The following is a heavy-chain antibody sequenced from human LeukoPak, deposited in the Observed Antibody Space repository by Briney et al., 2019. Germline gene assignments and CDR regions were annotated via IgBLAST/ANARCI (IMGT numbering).Heavy chain of an antibody. CDR1: GFTFSSYA. D-gene: IGHD6-13*01. J-gene: IGHJ4*02. CDR3: AKDRDVGAAGYYFGY. Sequence: PGGSLRLSCAASGFTFSSYAMHWVRQAPGKGLEWVAVISYDGSNKYYADSVKGRFTISRDNSKNTLYLQMNSLRAEDTAVYYCAKDRDVGAAGYYFGYWGQGTLLTVSA. CDR2: ISYDGSNK. V-gene: IGHV3-30-3*01.